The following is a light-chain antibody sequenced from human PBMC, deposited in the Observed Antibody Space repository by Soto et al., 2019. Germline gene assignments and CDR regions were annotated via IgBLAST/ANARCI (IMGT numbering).Light chain of an antibody. V-gene: IGKV3-15*01. CDR1: QTVSTT. J-gene: IGKJ1*01. CDR2: GAS. CDR3: HQYSNWPRT. Sequence: EIVMTQSPATLSVSPGERATLSCRANQTVSTTLAWYQQKPGQPPRLLIYGASTRATGVPARFSGTGSGTDFTLTISSLQSEDFAVYYCHQYSNWPRTFGQGTRWIS.